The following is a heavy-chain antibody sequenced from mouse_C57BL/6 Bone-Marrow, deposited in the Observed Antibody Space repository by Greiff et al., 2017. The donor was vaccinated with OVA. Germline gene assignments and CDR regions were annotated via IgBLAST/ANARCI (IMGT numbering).Heavy chain of an antibody. V-gene: IGHV1-26*01. Sequence: VQLQQSGPELVKPGASVKISCKASGYTFTYYYMNWVKQSHGKSLEWIGDINPNNGGTSYNQKFKCKATLTVDKSSSTAYMELRSLTSEDSAVYYCARPYDYDRGFDYWGQGTTLTVSS. CDR1: GYTFTYYY. J-gene: IGHJ2*01. D-gene: IGHD2-4*01. CDR3: ARPYDYDRGFDY. CDR2: INPNNGGT.